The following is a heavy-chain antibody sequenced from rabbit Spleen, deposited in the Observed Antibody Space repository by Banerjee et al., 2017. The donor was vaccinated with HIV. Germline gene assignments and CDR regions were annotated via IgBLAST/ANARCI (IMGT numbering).Heavy chain of an antibody. D-gene: IGHD7-1*01. J-gene: IGHJ4*01. Sequence: QEQLVESGGGLVKPEGSLTLSCKASGFSFSSGYDMCWVRQAPGKGLEWIACIGTGVGDTYYANWAKGRFTISKTSSTTVTLQVTSLTAADTATYFCARETWGSTGNYGLWGPGTLVTVS. CDR2: IGTGVGDT. CDR3: ARETWGSTGNYGL. V-gene: IGHV1S45*01. CDR1: GFSFSSGYD.